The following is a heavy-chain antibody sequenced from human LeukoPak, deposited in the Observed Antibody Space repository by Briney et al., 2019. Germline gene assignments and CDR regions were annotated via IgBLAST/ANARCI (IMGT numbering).Heavy chain of an antibody. V-gene: IGHV1-8*01. Sequence: ASVKVSCKASGYTFTSYDINWVRQATGQGLEWMGWMNPNSGNTGYAQKFQGRVTMTRNTSISTAYMELNILRAEDTAVYYCVSGSYEGGYYGMDVWGQGTTVTVSS. D-gene: IGHD1-26*01. CDR3: VSGSYEGGYYGMDV. CDR2: MNPNSGNT. CDR1: GYTFTSYD. J-gene: IGHJ6*02.